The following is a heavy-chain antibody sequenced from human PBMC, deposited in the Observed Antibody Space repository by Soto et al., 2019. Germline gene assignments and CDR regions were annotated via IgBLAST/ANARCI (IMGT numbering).Heavy chain of an antibody. CDR3: ARDSSSWYDYYGMDV. D-gene: IGHD6-13*01. V-gene: IGHV4-4*07. CDR2: IYTSGST. Sequence: PSETLSLTCTASGGSISSYYWSWIRQPAGKGLEWIGRIYTSGSTNYNPSLKSRVTMSVDTSKNQFSLKLSSVTAADTAVYYCARDSSSWYDYYGMDVWGQGTTVTVSS. J-gene: IGHJ6*02. CDR1: GGSISSYY.